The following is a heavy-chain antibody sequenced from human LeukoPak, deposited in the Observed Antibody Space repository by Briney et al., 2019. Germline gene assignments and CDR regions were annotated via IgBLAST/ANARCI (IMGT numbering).Heavy chain of an antibody. D-gene: IGHD3-10*01. V-gene: IGHV3-20*04. CDR2: INWNGGST. Sequence: GGSLRLSCAASGFTFDDYGMSWARQAPGKGLEWVSGINWNGGSTGYADSVKGRFTISRDNAKNSLYLQMNSLRAEDTALYYCARDGSGSYYLSYYGMDVWGQGTTVTVSS. J-gene: IGHJ6*02. CDR1: GFTFDDYG. CDR3: ARDGSGSYYLSYYGMDV.